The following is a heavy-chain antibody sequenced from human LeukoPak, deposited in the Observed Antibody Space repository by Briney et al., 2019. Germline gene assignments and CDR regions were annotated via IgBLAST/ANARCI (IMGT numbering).Heavy chain of an antibody. D-gene: IGHD2-2*01. CDR1: GGSISSGGYS. Sequence: SETLSLTCAVSGGSISSGGYSWSWIRQPPGKGLEWIGYIYHSGSTYYNPSLKSRFTISVDRSKNQFSLKLSSVTAADTAVYYCARLYCSSTSCYVDGHNWFDPWGQGTLVTVSS. CDR2: IYHSGST. CDR3: ARLYCSSTSCYVDGHNWFDP. J-gene: IGHJ5*02. V-gene: IGHV4-30-2*01.